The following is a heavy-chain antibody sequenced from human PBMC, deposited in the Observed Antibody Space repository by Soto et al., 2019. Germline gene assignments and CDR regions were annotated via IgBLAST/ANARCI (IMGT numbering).Heavy chain of an antibody. CDR2: INPSGGST. V-gene: IGHV1-46*01. CDR1: GYTFTSYY. Sequence: QVQLVQSGAEVKKPGASVKVSCKASGYTFTSYYMHWVRQDPGQGLEWMGIINPSGGSTSYAQKFRGRVTMTRDTSTSTVYMELSSLRSEDTAVYYCASGRERVLYGMDVWGQGTTVTVSS. J-gene: IGHJ6*02. D-gene: IGHD2-8*01. CDR3: ASGRERVLYGMDV.